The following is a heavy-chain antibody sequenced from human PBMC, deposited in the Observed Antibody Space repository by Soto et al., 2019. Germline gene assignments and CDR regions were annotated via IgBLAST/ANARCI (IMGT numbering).Heavy chain of an antibody. D-gene: IGHD3-10*01. CDR3: ATRFYSSGVLVAY. V-gene: IGHV4-59*01. J-gene: IGHJ4*02. Sequence: QVQLQESGPGLVKPSETLSLTCTVSGGSISSYYCIWIRQPPGKGLEYMGDLYHSGSTNYNPSLKSRVTISKDTSKNQFSLKLTPATAADTAAYYCATRFYSSGVLVAYWGQGTVVTVS. CDR2: LYHSGST. CDR1: GGSISSYY.